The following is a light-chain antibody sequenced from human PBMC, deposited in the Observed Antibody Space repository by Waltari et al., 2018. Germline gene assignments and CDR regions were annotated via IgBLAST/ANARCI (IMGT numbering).Light chain of an antibody. Sequence: HSALTQPASVSGSPGQSITISCTGTISDVGGSHYVSWYQQHPGNAPKLMIYEVSTRPSGVSNRFSGSKSGNTASLTISRLQAEDEADYYCSSYTSSSTPYVFGTGTKVTVL. J-gene: IGLJ1*01. CDR3: SSYTSSSTPYV. V-gene: IGLV2-14*01. CDR2: EVS. CDR1: ISDVGGSHY.